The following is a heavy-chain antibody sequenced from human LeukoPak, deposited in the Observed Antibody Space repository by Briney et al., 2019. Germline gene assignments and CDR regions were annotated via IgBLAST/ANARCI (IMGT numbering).Heavy chain of an antibody. V-gene: IGHV4-34*01. CDR1: GGSFSGYY. CDR2: INHSGST. CDR3: ARGVRIAPRPNWFDP. D-gene: IGHD6-6*01. Sequence: PSETLSLTCAVYGGSFSGYYWSWIRQPPGKGLEWIGEINHSGSTNYNPSLKNRVTISVDTSKNQFSLKLSSVTAADTAVYYCARGVRIAPRPNWFDPWGQGTLVTVSS. J-gene: IGHJ5*02.